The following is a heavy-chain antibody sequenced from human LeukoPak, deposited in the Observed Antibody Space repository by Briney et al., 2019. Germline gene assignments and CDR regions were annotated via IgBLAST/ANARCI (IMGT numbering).Heavy chain of an antibody. J-gene: IGHJ5*02. Sequence: GGSLRLSCATSGFTFSNYSMTWIRQAPGKGLEWVSYISSSSSTIYYADSVKRRFTISRDNAKNSLYLQMNSMTVEDTAVYYCARAHYGSGADVWFDPWGQGTLVTVSS. D-gene: IGHD3-10*01. CDR1: GFTFSNYS. CDR3: ARAHYGSGADVWFDP. V-gene: IGHV3-48*01. CDR2: ISSSSSTI.